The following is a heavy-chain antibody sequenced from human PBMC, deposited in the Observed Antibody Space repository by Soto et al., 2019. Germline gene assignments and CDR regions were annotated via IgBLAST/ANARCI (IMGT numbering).Heavy chain of an antibody. D-gene: IGHD3-10*01. J-gene: IGHJ6*02. CDR2: IYPGDSDT. CDR3: AGGGVRGVITRTRDYYGMDV. V-gene: IGHV5-51*01. CDR1: GDSFISYW. Sequence: GASLKISCKGSGDSFISYWIGLVRQMPGKGLESMGIIYPGDSDTRYSPSFQGQVTISADKSISTAYLQWSSLKASDTAMYYCAGGGVRGVITRTRDYYGMDVWGQGTTVTVSS.